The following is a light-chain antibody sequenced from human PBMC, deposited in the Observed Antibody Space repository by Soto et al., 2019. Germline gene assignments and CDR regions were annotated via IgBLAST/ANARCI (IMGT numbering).Light chain of an antibody. J-gene: IGKJ2*01. CDR3: QQSYSTPYT. CDR1: QSISSY. CDR2: AAS. Sequence: DIQMTQSPSSLSASVGDRVTITCRASQSISSYLNWYQQKPGKAPKLLIYAASSLQSGVPSRFSVSGSVTDFTLTISSLQPEDFATYDCQQSYSTPYTFGQGTKLEIK. V-gene: IGKV1-39*01.